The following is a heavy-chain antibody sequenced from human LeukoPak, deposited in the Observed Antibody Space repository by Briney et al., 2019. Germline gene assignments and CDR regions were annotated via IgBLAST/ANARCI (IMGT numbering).Heavy chain of an antibody. CDR1: GGTFSSYA. J-gene: IGHJ6*02. D-gene: IGHD3-3*01. CDR2: IIPIFGTA. CDR3: ARGIWSGSAYYYYYYGMDA. V-gene: IGHV1-69*13. Sequence: SVKVSCKASGGTFSSYAISWVRQAPGQGLEWMGGIIPIFGTANYAQKFQGRVTITADESTSTAYMELSSLRSEDTAVYYCARGIWSGSAYYYYYYGMDAWGQGTTVTVSS.